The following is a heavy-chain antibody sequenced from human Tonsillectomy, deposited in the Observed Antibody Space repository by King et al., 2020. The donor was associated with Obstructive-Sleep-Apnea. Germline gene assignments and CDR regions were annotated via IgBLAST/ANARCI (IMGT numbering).Heavy chain of an antibody. J-gene: IGHJ4*02. CDR3: ARRRGGSGSGWNNLFDS. V-gene: IGHV4-39*01. D-gene: IGHD6-19*01. Sequence: QLQESGPGLVKPSETLSLTCTVSSVSGASVSSTNSYWGWIRQAPGKGLQWIGSFSSGESPSYNPSLRSRVTISFGSSRTQFSLNLTSVSAADTATYYCARRRGGSGSGWNNLFDSWGQGTLVTVSS. CDR1: GASVSSTNSY. CDR2: FSSGESP.